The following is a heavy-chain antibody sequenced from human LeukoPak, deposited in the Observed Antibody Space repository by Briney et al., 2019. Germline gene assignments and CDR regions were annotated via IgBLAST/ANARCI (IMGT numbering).Heavy chain of an antibody. CDR1: GGSISGSCCY. CDR3: SRTTGDSAIIAAH. CDR2: TSYSGST. Sequence: SETLSLTCTVSGGSISGSCCYWGWIRQTPGKDLAWIGSTSYSGSTHYNPSFKSRVTVSVDTSKNQFFLNLSSVTAADTAVYYCSRTTGDSAIIAAHWGQGTLVTVSS. J-gene: IGHJ1*01. D-gene: IGHD3-16*01. V-gene: IGHV4-39*01.